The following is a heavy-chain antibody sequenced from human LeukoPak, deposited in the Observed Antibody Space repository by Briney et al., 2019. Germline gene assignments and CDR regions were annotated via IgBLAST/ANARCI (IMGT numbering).Heavy chain of an antibody. CDR1: GGSISSYY. D-gene: IGHD2-15*01. CDR3: ARDKGCSGGSCYSDDAFDI. V-gene: IGHV4-59*01. J-gene: IGHJ3*02. Sequence: SETLSLTCTVSGGSISSYYWSWIRQPPGKGLEWIGYIYYSGSTNYNPSFKSRVTISVDTSKNQFSLKLSSVTAADTAVYYCARDKGCSGGSCYSDDAFDIWGQGTMVTVSS. CDR2: IYYSGST.